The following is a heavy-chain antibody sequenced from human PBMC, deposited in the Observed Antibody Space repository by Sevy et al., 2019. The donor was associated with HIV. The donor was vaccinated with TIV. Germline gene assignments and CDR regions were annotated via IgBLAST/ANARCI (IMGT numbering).Heavy chain of an antibody. V-gene: IGHV3-21*01. D-gene: IGHD5-18*01. CDR1: GFTFSSYS. J-gene: IGHJ4*02. Sequence: GGSLRLSCAASGFTFSSYSMNWVRQAPGKGLEWVSSISSSSSYIYYADSVKGRFTISRDNAKNSLYRQMNSLRAEDTAVYYCARDLGYSYGFDYWGQGTLVTVSS. CDR2: ISSSSSYI. CDR3: ARDLGYSYGFDY.